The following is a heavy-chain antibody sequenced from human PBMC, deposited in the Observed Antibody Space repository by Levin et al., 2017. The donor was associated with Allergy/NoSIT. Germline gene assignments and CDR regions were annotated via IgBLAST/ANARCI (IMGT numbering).Heavy chain of an antibody. CDR3: ARGGLGGYHSGSYYKAYDY. D-gene: IGHD3-10*01. Sequence: LSLPCAASGFTFSSSAMHWVRQAPGKGLEWVAVISYDGTNKYYADSVKGRFTISRDDSKNTLYLQMNSLRAEDTAVYYCARGGLGGYHSGSYYKAYDYWGQGTLVTVSS. CDR1: GFTFSSSA. J-gene: IGHJ4*02. V-gene: IGHV3-30-3*01. CDR2: ISYDGTNK.